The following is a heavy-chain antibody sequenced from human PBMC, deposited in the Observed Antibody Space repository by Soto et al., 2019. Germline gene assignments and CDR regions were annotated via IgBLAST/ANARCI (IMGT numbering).Heavy chain of an antibody. CDR2: INHSGST. D-gene: IGHD5-18*01. V-gene: IGHV4-34*01. J-gene: IGHJ6*02. Sequence: QVQLQQWGAGLLKPSETLSLTCAVYGGSFSGYYWSWIRQPPGKGLEWIGEINHSGSTNYNPSLKNRVTISVDTSKNQFSLKLSSVTAADTAVYYCARGEVGYSYGGYYYYGMDVWGQGTTVTVSS. CDR1: GGSFSGYY. CDR3: ARGEVGYSYGGYYYYGMDV.